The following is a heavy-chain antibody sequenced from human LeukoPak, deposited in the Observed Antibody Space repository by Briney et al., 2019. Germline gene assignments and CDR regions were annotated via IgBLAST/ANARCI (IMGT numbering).Heavy chain of an antibody. V-gene: IGHV4-39*01. CDR2: IYFTGST. CDR1: GGYISNSNYY. CDR3: ARLPQGSISWSQLDP. Sequence: SETLSLTCTVSGGYISNSNYYWAWIRQPPGKGLEWIGSIYFTGSTYYNAALKRRVSMSLDTSKKQFYLKLTSVTAADTAVYYCARLPQGSISWSQLDPWGQGTLVTVSS. J-gene: IGHJ5*02. D-gene: IGHD1-26*01.